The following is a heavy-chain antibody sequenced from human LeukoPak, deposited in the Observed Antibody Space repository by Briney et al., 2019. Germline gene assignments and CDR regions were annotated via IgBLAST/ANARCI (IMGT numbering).Heavy chain of an antibody. CDR3: ARSYGSGSYGGAFDI. J-gene: IGHJ3*02. V-gene: IGHV5-51*01. CDR1: GYSFTSYW. CDR2: IYPGDSDT. Sequence: GESLKISCKGSGYSFTSYWIGWVRQMPGKGLEWMGIIYPGDSDTRYSPSFQGQVTMSADKSISTAYLQWSSLKASDTAMYYCARSYGSGSYGGAFDIWGQGTMVTVSS. D-gene: IGHD3-10*01.